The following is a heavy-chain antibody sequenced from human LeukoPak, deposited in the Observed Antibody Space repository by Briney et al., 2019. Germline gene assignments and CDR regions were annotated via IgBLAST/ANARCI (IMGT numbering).Heavy chain of an antibody. CDR3: TTSIYYYDSSGTPRFAGFDY. CDR2: IKSITDGGTT. Sequence: GGSLRLSCAASGFTFNNAWMSWVRQAPGKGLEWVGRIKSITDGGTTDYVAPVKGRFTISRDDSKKTLYLQMNSLETEDTAVYYCTTSIYYYDSSGTPRFAGFDYWGQGTLVTVSS. J-gene: IGHJ4*02. D-gene: IGHD3-22*01. CDR1: GFTFNNAW. V-gene: IGHV3-15*01.